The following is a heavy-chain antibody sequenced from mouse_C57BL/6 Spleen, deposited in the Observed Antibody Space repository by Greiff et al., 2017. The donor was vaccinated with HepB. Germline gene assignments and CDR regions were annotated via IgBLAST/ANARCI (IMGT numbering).Heavy chain of an antibody. CDR3: ARSDFFDV. CDR1: GYTFTDYY. CDR2: INPYNGGT. Sequence: VQLKESGPVLVKPGASVKMSCKASGYTFTDYYMNWVKQSHGKSLEWIGVINPYNGGTSYNQTFKGKATLTVDKSSSTAYMELNSLTSEDSAVYYCARSDFFDVWGTGTTVTVSS. V-gene: IGHV1-19*01. J-gene: IGHJ1*03.